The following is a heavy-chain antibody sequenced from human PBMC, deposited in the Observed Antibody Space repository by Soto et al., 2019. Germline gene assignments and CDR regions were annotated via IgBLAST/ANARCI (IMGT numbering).Heavy chain of an antibody. V-gene: IGHV2-5*01. J-gene: IGHJ4*02. D-gene: IGHD6-13*01. Sequence: SGPTLVNPTQTLTLTCTFSGFSLSTTGVGVSWIRQPPGKALEWIALIYWHDDKRYSPSLKSRLTITKDTSKNQVVLTMTNMDPVDTATYYCAHRGGAAVGLYYFDYWGQGALVTVSS. CDR1: GFSLSTTGVG. CDR3: AHRGGAAVGLYYFDY. CDR2: IYWHDDK.